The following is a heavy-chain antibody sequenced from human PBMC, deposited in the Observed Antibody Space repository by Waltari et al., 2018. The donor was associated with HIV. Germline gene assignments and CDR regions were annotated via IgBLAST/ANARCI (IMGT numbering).Heavy chain of an antibody. Sequence: EVQLVESGGGLVQPGRSLRLSCAASGFTFDDYAMNWVRQAPGKGLEWVSGISWNSGSIGYADSVKGRFTISRDNAKNSLYLQMNSLRAEDTALYYCAKGPLIAAAGHFDYWGQGTLVTVSS. V-gene: IGHV3-9*01. D-gene: IGHD6-13*01. CDR2: ISWNSGSI. CDR1: GFTFDDYA. CDR3: AKGPLIAAAGHFDY. J-gene: IGHJ4*02.